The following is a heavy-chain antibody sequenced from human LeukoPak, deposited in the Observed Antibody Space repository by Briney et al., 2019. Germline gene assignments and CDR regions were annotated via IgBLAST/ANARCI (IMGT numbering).Heavy chain of an antibody. V-gene: IGHV1-18*01. J-gene: IGHJ4*02. CDR3: ARCNDYDSSGYYGY. CDR1: GYTFTSYG. D-gene: IGHD3-22*01. CDR2: IGAYNGNT. Sequence: ASVKVSCKASGYTFTSYGISWVRQAPGQGLEWMGWIGAYNGNTNYAQKLQGRVTMTTDTSTSTAYMELRSLRSDDTAVYYCARCNDYDSSGYYGYWGQGTLVTVSS.